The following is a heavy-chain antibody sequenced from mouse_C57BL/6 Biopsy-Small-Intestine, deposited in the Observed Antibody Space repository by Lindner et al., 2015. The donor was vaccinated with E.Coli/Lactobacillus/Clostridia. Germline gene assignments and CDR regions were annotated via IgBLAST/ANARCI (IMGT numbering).Heavy chain of an antibody. V-gene: IGHV1-54*01. CDR2: INPGSGGT. J-gene: IGHJ2*01. CDR3: ARGSYGSSPFDY. Sequence: VQLQESGAELVRPGTSVKVSCKASGYAFTNYLIEWVKQRPGQGLEWIGVINPGSGGTNYNEKFKGKATLTADKSSSTAYMQLSSLTSEDSAVYFCARGSYGSSPFDYWGQDTTLTVSS. D-gene: IGHD1-1*01. CDR1: GYAFTNYL.